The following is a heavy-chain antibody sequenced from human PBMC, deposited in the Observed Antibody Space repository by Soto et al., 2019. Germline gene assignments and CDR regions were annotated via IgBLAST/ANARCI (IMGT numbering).Heavy chain of an antibody. D-gene: IGHD3-16*01. CDR1: GFTFSTYA. V-gene: IGHV3-30-3*01. CDR3: ARGGGRRGGNDY. Sequence: QVQLVESGGGVVQPGRSLRLSCAASGFTFSTYAIHWVRQAPGKGLEWVAVISYDGSNKYYADSVKGRFTISRDNSKKTLYLQLNSLRVEDTAVYYCARGGGRRGGNDYWGQGILVIVSS. CDR2: ISYDGSNK. J-gene: IGHJ4*02.